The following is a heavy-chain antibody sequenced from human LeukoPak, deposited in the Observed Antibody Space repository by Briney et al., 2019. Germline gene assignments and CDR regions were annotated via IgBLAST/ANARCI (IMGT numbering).Heavy chain of an antibody. V-gene: IGHV3-30*04. CDR2: ISYDGSNK. D-gene: IGHD6-19*01. Sequence: PGRSLRLSCAASGFTFISYAMHWVRQAPGKGLEWLAVISYDGSNKYYADSVKGRFTISRDNSKNTLYLQMNSLRAEDTAVYYCARDAARGWSRDYYYYGMDVWGKGTTVTVSS. CDR3: ARDAARGWSRDYYYYGMDV. J-gene: IGHJ6*04. CDR1: GFTFISYA.